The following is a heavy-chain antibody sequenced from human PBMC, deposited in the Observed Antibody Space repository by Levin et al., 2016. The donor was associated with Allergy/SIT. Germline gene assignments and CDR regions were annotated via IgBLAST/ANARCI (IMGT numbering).Heavy chain of an antibody. D-gene: IGHD1-26*01. V-gene: IGHV1-8*01. CDR2: MNPNSGNT. CDR1: GYTFSSYD. J-gene: IGHJ4*02. Sequence: ASVKVSCKASGYTFSSYDINWVRQATGQGPEWMGWMNPNSGNTGYAQKFQGRVTMTRNTSISTAYMELSSLRSEDTAVYYCAKNREVGGTRLSDSWGQGTLVIVSS. CDR3: AKNREVGGTRLSDS.